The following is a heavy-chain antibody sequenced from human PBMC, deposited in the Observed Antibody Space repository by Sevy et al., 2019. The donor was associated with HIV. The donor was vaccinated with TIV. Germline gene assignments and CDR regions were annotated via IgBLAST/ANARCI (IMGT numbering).Heavy chain of an antibody. CDR2: TNDDGRI. J-gene: IGHJ5*02. CDR1: GGSVNSGYYH. D-gene: IGHD1-26*01. Sequence: ETLSLTCRVSGGSVNSGYYHWSWIRQPPGKGLEGIGQTNDDGRINYNPSLGGRVTISIDTPDNQFSLRLTSVTAADTALYYCAGYIVGGGGRGSWGQGTLVTVSS. CDR3: AGYIVGGGGRGS. V-gene: IGHV4-61*01.